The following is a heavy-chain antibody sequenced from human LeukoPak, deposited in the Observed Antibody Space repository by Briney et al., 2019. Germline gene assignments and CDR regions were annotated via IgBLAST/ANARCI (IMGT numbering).Heavy chain of an antibody. J-gene: IGHJ4*02. V-gene: IGHV4-59*01. CDR3: AREGGRENY. D-gene: IGHD2-15*01. CDR1: GGSINSYF. CDR2: IYYNGST. Sequence: SETLSLTCTVSGGSINSYFWSWIRQPPGKGLEWIGYIYYNGSTNYNPSPKSRVTMSVDTAKNQFSLKLNSVTAADTAVYYCAREGGRENYWGQGTLVTVSS.